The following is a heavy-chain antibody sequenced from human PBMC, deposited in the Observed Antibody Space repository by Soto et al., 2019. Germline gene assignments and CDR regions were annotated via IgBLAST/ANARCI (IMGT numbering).Heavy chain of an antibody. CDR1: GGSISSGGYY. J-gene: IGHJ4*02. D-gene: IGHD3-16*02. CDR2: IYYSGST. V-gene: IGHV4-31*03. Sequence: PSETLSLTCTVSGGSISSGGYYWSWIRQHPGKGLEWIGYIYYSGSTYYNPSLKSRVTISVDTSKNQFSLKLSSVTAADTAVYYCARGRSYVFAYDYVWGSYRPRLIDYWGQGTLVTVSS. CDR3: ARGRSYVFAYDYVWGSYRPRLIDY.